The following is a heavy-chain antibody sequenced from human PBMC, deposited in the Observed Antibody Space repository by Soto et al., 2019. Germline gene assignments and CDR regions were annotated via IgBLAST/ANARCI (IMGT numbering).Heavy chain of an antibody. V-gene: IGHV3-33*01. CDR3: AREGPIVTIFGVVRNYYYGMDV. Sequence: GGSLRLSCAASGFTFSSNGMHCVRQAPCKGLKWVAVIWYDGSNKYYADSVKGRFTISRDNSKNTLYLQMNSLRAEDTAVYYCAREGPIVTIFGVVRNYYYGMDVWGQGTTVTVSS. CDR1: GFTFSSNG. CDR2: IWYDGSNK. D-gene: IGHD3-3*01. J-gene: IGHJ6*02.